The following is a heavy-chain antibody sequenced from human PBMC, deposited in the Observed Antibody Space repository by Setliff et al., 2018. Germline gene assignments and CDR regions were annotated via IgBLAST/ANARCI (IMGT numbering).Heavy chain of an antibody. CDR3: ARVYGENDLPDI. CDR2: FSPYNGKS. CDR1: GITFTDSI. D-gene: IGHD4-17*01. Sequence: ASVKVSCKASGITFTDSIVNWLRQTPGQRLEWVGWFSPYNGKSYFAQSFQDRVTLTTDTSTTTAFMEVRSLTSGDTAMYYCARVYGENDLPDIWGQGTMVTVSS. V-gene: IGHV1-18*01. J-gene: IGHJ3*02.